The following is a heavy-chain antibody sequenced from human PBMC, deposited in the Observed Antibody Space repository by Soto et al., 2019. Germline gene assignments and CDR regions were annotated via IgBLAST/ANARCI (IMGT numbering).Heavy chain of an antibody. CDR2: IYYSGST. V-gene: IGHV4-30-4*01. Sequence: QVQLQESGPGLVKPSQTLSLTCTVSGGSISSGDYYWSWIRQPPGKGLEWIGYIYYSGSTYYNPSLKSRVTISVDTSKNQFSLKLSSVTAADTAVYYCARDVYDYGSGSYYNAKWGRFDPWGQGTLVTVSS. D-gene: IGHD3-10*01. J-gene: IGHJ5*02. CDR3: ARDVYDYGSGSYYNAKWGRFDP. CDR1: GGSISSGDYY.